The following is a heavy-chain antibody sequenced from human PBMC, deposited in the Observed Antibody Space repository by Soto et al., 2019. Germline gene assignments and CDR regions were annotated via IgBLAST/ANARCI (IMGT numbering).Heavy chain of an antibody. J-gene: IGHJ4*02. CDR2: IYYSGST. CDR3: AGVLADYYGSGSYYNAPGY. V-gene: IGHV4-61*01. CDR1: GGWVRSCSYY. D-gene: IGHD3-10*01. Sequence: SETMSLRCTVSGGWVRSCSYYWSWIRQPPGTGLEWIGYIYYSGSTNYNPSLKSRVTISVDTSKNQFSLKLSSVTAADTAVYYCAGVLADYYGSGSYYNAPGYWGQGTLVTVSS.